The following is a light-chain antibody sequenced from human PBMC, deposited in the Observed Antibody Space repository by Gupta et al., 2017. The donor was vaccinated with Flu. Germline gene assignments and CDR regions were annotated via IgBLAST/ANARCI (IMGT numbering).Light chain of an antibody. J-gene: IGKJ2*01. CDR2: AAS. Sequence: DLQMTQSPSSLSASVGDRVTITCRASQSISSYLNWYQQKPGKAPKLLIYAASSLQSGVPSRFSGSGSGTDFTLTISSVQPEDFATYYCQQSYSTPLMYTFGQGTKLEIK. CDR3: QQSYSTPLMYT. V-gene: IGKV1-39*01. CDR1: QSISSY.